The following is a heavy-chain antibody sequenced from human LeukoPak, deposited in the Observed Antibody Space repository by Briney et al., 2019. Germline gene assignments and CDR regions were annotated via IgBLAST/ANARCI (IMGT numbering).Heavy chain of an antibody. CDR3: AREGLGSGRGXXFDL. CDR2: IHHSGST. V-gene: IGHV4-38-2*02. CDR1: GYSISSGHY. J-gene: IGHJ2*01. D-gene: IGHD2-15*01. Sequence: SETLSLTCTVSGYSISSGHYWGWIRQPPGKGLEWIGSIHHSGSTYYNSSLKSRVPISIDTSKNQFSLKLTSVPAADTAVYYCAREGLGSGRGXXFDLWGXXTLVTVS.